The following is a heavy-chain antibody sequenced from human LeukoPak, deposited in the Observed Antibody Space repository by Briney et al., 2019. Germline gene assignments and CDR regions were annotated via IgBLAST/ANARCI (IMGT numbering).Heavy chain of an antibody. D-gene: IGHD3-3*01. CDR3: ARTKPGYDVFWSGYRDAFDI. J-gene: IGHJ3*02. CDR2: MYHTGNT. V-gene: IGHV4-38-2*01. Sequence: MPSETLSLTCAVSGSSISSDYYWGWIRQPPGKGLEWIGSMYHTGNTYHNPSLKSRVTISVDTSKNQFSLKLSSVTAADTAVYYCARTKPGYDVFWSGYRDAFDIWGQGTMVTVSS. CDR1: GSSISSDYY.